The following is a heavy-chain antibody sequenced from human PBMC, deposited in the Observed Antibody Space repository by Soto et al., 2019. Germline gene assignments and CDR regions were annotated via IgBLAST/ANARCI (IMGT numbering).Heavy chain of an antibody. D-gene: IGHD3-10*01. V-gene: IGHV3-74*01. J-gene: IGHJ6*02. CDR3: ARGDIYGSGSRYYYAMDV. CDR2: INSDGSST. Sequence: EVQLVESGGGLVQPGGSLRLSCAASGFTFSSYWMHWVRQAPGKVLVWVSRINSDGSSTSYADSVKGRFTISRDNAKNTLYLQMNSLRAEDTAVYYCARGDIYGSGSRYYYAMDVWGQGTTVTVSS. CDR1: GFTFSSYW.